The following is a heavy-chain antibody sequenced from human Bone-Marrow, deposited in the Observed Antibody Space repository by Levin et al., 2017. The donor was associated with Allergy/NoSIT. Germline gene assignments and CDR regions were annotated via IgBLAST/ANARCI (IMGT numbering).Heavy chain of an antibody. CDR3: ARHLRGSYYPDY. J-gene: IGHJ4*02. CDR1: GCSISSSSYY. Sequence: PSETLSLTCTVSGCSISSSSYYWGWIRQPPGKGLEWIGSVYYSGSTYYNPSLKSRVTISVDTSKNQFSLKLSSVTAADTAVYYCARHLRGSYYPDYWGQGTLVTVSS. D-gene: IGHD1-26*01. V-gene: IGHV4-39*01. CDR2: VYYSGST.